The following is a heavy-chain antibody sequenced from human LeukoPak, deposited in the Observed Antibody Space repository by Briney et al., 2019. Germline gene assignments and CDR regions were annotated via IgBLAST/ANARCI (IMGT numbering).Heavy chain of an antibody. Sequence: GGSLRLSCTGSGFTFGASPMTLVRQAPGKGLEWVATIGGSGFTTYYADSVKGRFTISRDNSKNILYLQINTLRADDTAVYYCARRQLGHFDYWGQGTLVTVSS. J-gene: IGHJ4*02. V-gene: IGHV3-23*01. CDR1: GFTFGASP. CDR3: ARRQLGHFDY. CDR2: IGGSGFTT. D-gene: IGHD6-13*01.